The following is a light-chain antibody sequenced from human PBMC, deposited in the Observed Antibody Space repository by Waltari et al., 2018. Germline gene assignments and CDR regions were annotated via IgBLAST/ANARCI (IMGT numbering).Light chain of an antibody. V-gene: IGKV1-17*01. CDR2: YAN. CDR3: QQGSGYPRT. Sequence: DIQMSQSPSSLSASVGDRVTITCRASQGISNSLNWYQQKPGKAPKLLISYANILTSGVPSRFGGSGSGTEFTLTISSLQPEDFATYFCQQGSGYPRTFGLGTKVEI. CDR1: QGISNS. J-gene: IGKJ1*01.